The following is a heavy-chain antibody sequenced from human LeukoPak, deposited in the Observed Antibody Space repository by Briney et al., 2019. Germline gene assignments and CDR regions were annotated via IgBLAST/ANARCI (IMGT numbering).Heavy chain of an antibody. D-gene: IGHD6-19*01. CDR3: ARGAYSSGHQGDY. J-gene: IGHJ4*02. CDR1: GYTFTGYY. CDR2: INPCNGGT. Sequence: GASVKVSCKASGYTFTGYYLHWVRQAPGKGLEWMGWINPCNGGTNYAQKFQDRVAMTRDTSISTPYMELSRLRSDDPAVYYCARGAYSSGHQGDYWGQGTLVIVSS. V-gene: IGHV1-2*02.